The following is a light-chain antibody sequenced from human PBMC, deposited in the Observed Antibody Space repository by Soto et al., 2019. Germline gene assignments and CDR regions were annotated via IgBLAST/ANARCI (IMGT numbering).Light chain of an antibody. V-gene: IGLV2-14*01. CDR3: SSYTASFTYL. CDR2: DVS. CDR1: SSDVGGYNY. J-gene: IGLJ1*01. Sequence: QSVLTQPASVSGSPGQSITISCTGTSSDVGGYNYVSWYQQHPGKAPKLMIYDVSHRPSGVSNRFSGSKSGNTASLTISGLQAEDVADYYCSSYTASFTYLFATGPKVTVL.